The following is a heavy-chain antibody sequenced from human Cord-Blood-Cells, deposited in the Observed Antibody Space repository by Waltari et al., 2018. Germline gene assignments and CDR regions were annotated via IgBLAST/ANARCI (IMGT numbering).Heavy chain of an antibody. Sequence: QVQLMQSGAEVKKPGSSVKVSCKASGGTFSSYAISWVRQAPGQGLEWMGGISPIFGTANYAQKFQGRVTITADKSTSTAYMELSSLRSEDTAVYYCARGRYRYGSSWDYEYFQHWGQGTLVTVSS. J-gene: IGHJ1*01. CDR3: ARGRYRYGSSWDYEYFQH. D-gene: IGHD6-13*01. CDR1: GGTFSSYA. CDR2: ISPIFGTA. V-gene: IGHV1-69*06.